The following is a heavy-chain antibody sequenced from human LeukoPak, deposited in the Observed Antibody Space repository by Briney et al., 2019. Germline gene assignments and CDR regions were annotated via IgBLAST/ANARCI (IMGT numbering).Heavy chain of an antibody. V-gene: IGHV1-18*01. Sequence: ASVTVSCKAPAYTFTSYGISWVRQAPGQGLEWMGWISAYNGNTNYAPKLQGRVTMTTDTSTSTAYMELRSLRSDDTAVYYCARESMPYYYDSSGYYSTPNYFDYWGQGTLVTVSS. D-gene: IGHD3-22*01. CDR1: AYTFTSYG. CDR3: ARESMPYYYDSSGYYSTPNYFDY. CDR2: ISAYNGNT. J-gene: IGHJ4*02.